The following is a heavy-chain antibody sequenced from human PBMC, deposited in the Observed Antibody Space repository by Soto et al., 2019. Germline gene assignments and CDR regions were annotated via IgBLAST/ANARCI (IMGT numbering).Heavy chain of an antibody. CDR2: INHSGST. V-gene: IGHV4-34*01. J-gene: IGHJ4*02. D-gene: IGHD6-13*01. CDR1: GGSFSGYY. CDR3: ARRRDSSSWKY. Sequence: QVQLQQWGAGLLKPSETLSLTCAVYGGSFSGYYWSWIRQPPGKGLEWIGEINHSGSTNYNPSLKSRVTISVDTSKNHFSLKLSSVTAADTAVYYCARRRDSSSWKYWGQGTLVTVSS.